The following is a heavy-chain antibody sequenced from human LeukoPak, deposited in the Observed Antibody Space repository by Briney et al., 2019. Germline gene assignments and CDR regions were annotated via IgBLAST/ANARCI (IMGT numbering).Heavy chain of an antibody. CDR1: GYTFTSYG. CDR2: ISAYNGNT. Sequence: ASVKVSCKASGYTFTSYGISWVRQAPGPGLEWMGWISAYNGNTNYAQKLQGRVTMTTATSTSTASMQLRSLRSDDAAVYYCARASSPPDDWGQGTLVTVSS. CDR3: ARASSPPDD. V-gene: IGHV1-18*01. J-gene: IGHJ4*02.